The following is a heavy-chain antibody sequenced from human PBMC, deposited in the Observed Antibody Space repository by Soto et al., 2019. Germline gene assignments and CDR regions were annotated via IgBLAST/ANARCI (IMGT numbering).Heavy chain of an antibody. CDR3: ARDKITGLLDY. CDR1: GGSFSGYY. CDR2: INHSGST. Sequence: QVQLQQWGAGLLKPSETLSLTCAVYGGSFSGYYWTWIRQPPGTVLEWIGEINHSGSTNYNPSLKSRVTISVDTSKNQFSLKLTSVTAADTAVYYCARDKITGLLDYWGQGTLVTVSS. J-gene: IGHJ4*02. V-gene: IGHV4-34*01. D-gene: IGHD2-8*02.